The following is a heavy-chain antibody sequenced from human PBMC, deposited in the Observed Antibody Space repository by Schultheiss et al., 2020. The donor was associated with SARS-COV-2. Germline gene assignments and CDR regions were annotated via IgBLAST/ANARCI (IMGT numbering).Heavy chain of an antibody. V-gene: IGHV4-38-2*01. Sequence: SETLSLTCAVSGYSISSGYYWGWIRQPPGKGLEWIAYISYSGSTNHNPSLKSRLTISVDTSKNQFSLKLSSVTAADTAVYYCARVSLGGMDVWGQGTTVTVSS. CDR2: ISYSGST. CDR3: ARVSLGGMDV. CDR1: GYSISSGYY. J-gene: IGHJ6*02.